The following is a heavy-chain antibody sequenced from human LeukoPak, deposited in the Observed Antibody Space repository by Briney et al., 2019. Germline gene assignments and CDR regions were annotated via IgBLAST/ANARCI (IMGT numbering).Heavy chain of an antibody. CDR1: GGXISSYY. J-gene: IGHJ4*02. CDR3: AREVVGVAVAGRLFDY. Sequence: SETLSLTCTVSGGXISSYYWSWIRQPPGKGLEWIGYIYYSGSTNYNPSLKSRVTISVDTSKNQFSLKLSSVTAADTAVYYCAREVVGVAVAGRLFDYWGQGTLVTVSS. V-gene: IGHV4-59*01. CDR2: IYYSGST. D-gene: IGHD6-19*01.